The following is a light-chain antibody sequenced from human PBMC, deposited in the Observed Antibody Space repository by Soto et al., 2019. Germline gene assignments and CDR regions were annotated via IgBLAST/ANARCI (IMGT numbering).Light chain of an antibody. CDR1: QDVYTF. CDR2: DAS. V-gene: IGKV1-27*01. Sequence: VQMTQSPSSLSASVGDRVTITCRASQDVYTFLAWYRQRPGRAPELLIYDASSLQAGVPSRFSGDGFGTHFILTISSLQPEDVATYYCQHYNKAPLTFGQRTKV. CDR3: QHYNKAPLT. J-gene: IGKJ1*01.